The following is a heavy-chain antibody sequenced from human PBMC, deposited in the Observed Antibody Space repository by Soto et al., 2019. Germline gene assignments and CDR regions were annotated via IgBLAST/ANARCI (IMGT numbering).Heavy chain of an antibody. CDR2: INPSGGST. D-gene: IGHD5-12*01. CDR3: ARVSSVGYGGNGGFVL. CDR1: GYTFTSYY. V-gene: IGHV1-46*01. Sequence: ASVKVSCKASGYTFTSYYMHWVRQAPGQGLEWMGIINPSGGSTSYAQKFQGRFAISRDNSKNMVFLQMRSLRREDTAVYFCARVSSVGYGGNGGFVLWGQGTMVTVSS. J-gene: IGHJ4*03.